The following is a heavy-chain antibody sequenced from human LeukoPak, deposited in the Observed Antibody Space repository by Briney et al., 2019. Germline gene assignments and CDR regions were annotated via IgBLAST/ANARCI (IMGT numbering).Heavy chain of an antibody. CDR1: GYTFTSYD. CDR3: ARGINDFWSGSTDYYFDY. V-gene: IGHV1-8*01. CDR2: MNPNSGNT. Sequence: ASVKVSCKASGYTFTSYDINWVRQATGQGLEWMGWMNPNSGNTGYAQKFQGRVTMTRNTSISTAYMELSSLRSEDTAVYYCARGINDFWSGSTDYYFDYWGQGTLVTVSS. D-gene: IGHD3-3*01. J-gene: IGHJ4*02.